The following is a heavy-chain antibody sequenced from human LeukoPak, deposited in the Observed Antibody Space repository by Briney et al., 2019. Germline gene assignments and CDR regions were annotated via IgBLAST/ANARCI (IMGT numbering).Heavy chain of an antibody. D-gene: IGHD1-26*01. CDR3: AKDTGGATTYYFDY. V-gene: IGHV3-21*04. CDR1: AFTFSIYS. Sequence: GGSLRLSCAASAFTFSIYSMSWVRQAPGKGLEWVSSISSSSTYIYYADSAKGRFTISRDNAKNSLYLQMNSLRAEDTALYYCAKDTGGATTYYFDYWGQGTLVTVSS. CDR2: ISSSSTYI. J-gene: IGHJ4*02.